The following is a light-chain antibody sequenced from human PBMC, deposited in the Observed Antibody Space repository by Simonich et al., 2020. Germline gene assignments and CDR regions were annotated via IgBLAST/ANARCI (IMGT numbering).Light chain of an antibody. Sequence: QSALTQPASVSGSPGQSITISCTGTSSDVGGYNYVSWYHQHPGKAPKLLIYDVSKLPSGVANRFSGSKSGNTASLTISGLQAEDEADYYCSSYTSSSTLVFGGGTKLTVL. CDR2: DVS. CDR3: SSYTSSSTLV. CDR1: SSDVGGYNY. V-gene: IGLV2-14*01. J-gene: IGLJ2*01.